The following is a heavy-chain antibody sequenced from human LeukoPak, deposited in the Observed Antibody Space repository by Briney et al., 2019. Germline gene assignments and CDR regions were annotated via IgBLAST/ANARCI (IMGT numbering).Heavy chain of an antibody. J-gene: IGHJ4*02. V-gene: IGHV4-59*02. CDR3: ARAGSGYSFDY. D-gene: IGHD1-26*01. CDR1: GASVSDYY. Sequence: SETLSLTCTVSGASVSDYYWSWVRQPPGKGLEWIGYMYYSGSTNYNPSLKSRVTISGDTSKSQFSLKLSSVTAADTAVYFCARAGSGYSFDYWGQGTLVTVSS. CDR2: MYYSGST.